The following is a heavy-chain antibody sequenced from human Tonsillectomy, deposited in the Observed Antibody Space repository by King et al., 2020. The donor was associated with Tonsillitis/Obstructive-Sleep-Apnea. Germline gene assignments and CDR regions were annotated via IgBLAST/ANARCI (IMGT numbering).Heavy chain of an antibody. CDR1: GFTFSSYA. D-gene: IGHD6-19*01. CDR2: ISYDGSNK. V-gene: IGHV3-30*01. Sequence: QLVQSGGGVVQPGRSLRLSCAASGFTFSSYAMHWVRQAPGKGLEWVAVISYDGSNKYYADSVKGRFTISSDNSKNTLYLQMNSLRAEDTAVYYCARVPGIAVAGTLDWGQGTLVTVSS. J-gene: IGHJ1*01. CDR3: ARVPGIAVAGTLD.